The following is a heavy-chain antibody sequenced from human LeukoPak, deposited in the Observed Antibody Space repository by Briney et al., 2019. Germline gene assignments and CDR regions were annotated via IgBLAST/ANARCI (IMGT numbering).Heavy chain of an antibody. CDR3: ARYQKMAPFYYYGMDV. V-gene: IGHV4-30-4*01. CDR2: IYDSGST. CDR1: GASIRSGDYY. J-gene: IGHJ6*02. Sequence: SETLSLTCTVSGASIRSGDYYWSWIRQPPGKGLEWIGYIYDSGSTYYNPSLKSRITISVDTSENRFSLKLSSVTATDTAVYYCARYQKMAPFYYYGMDVWGQGTTVTVSS. D-gene: IGHD5-24*01.